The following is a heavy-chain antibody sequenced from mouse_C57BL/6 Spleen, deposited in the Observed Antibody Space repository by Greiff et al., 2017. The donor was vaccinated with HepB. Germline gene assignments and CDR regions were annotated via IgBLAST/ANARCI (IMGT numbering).Heavy chain of an antibody. J-gene: IGHJ2*01. Sequence: QVQLKESGPGLVQPSQSLSITCTVSGFSLTSYGVHWVRQSPGKGLEWLGVIWSGGSTDYNAAFISRLSISKDNSKSQVFFKMNSLQADDTAIYYCARPNWDEGGYFDYWGQGTTLTVSS. CDR1: GFSLTSYG. V-gene: IGHV2-2*01. D-gene: IGHD4-1*02. CDR2: IWSGGST. CDR3: ARPNWDEGGYFDY.